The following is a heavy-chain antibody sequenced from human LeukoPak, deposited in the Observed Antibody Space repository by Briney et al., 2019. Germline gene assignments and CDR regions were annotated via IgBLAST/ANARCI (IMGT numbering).Heavy chain of an antibody. CDR2: IYYSGST. V-gene: IGHV4-61*01. CDR1: GGSISSSSYY. Sequence: PSETLSLTCTVSGGSISSSSYYWSWIRQPPGKGLEWIGYIYYSGSTNYTPSLKSRVTISVDTSKNQFSLKLSSVTAADTAVYYCAREIRSAGAFDIWGQGTMVTVSS. J-gene: IGHJ3*02. CDR3: AREIRSAGAFDI.